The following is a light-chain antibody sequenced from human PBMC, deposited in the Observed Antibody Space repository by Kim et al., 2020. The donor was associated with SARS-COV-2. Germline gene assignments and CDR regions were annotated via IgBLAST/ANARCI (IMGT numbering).Light chain of an antibody. Sequence: SWCPGERANLSCRASQTSTGSCLAWYQQKPGQPPSLLIYRASRRGEGIPERFRASGFGTDFTLNVSRLEPEDFAVYYCQQCGSSLTFGGGTKLEIK. J-gene: IGKJ4*01. V-gene: IGKV3-20*01. CDR3: QQCGSSLT. CDR2: RAS. CDR1: QTSTGSC.